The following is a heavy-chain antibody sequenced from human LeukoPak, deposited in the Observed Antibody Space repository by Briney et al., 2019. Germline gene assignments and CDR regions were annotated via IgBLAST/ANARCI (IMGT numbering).Heavy chain of an antibody. CDR1: GYSISSGYY. CDR3: AKDQGSGSSGLRVRYMDV. D-gene: IGHD1-26*01. J-gene: IGHJ6*03. CDR2: IYHSGST. Sequence: PSETLSLTCTVSGYSISSGYYWGWIRQPPGKGLEWIGSIYHSGSTYYNPSLKSRVTISVDTSKNQFSLKLSSVTAADTAVYYCAKDQGSGSSGLRVRYMDVWGKGTTVTISS. V-gene: IGHV4-38-2*02.